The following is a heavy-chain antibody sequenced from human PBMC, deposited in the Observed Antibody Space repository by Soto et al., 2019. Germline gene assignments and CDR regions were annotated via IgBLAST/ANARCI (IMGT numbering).Heavy chain of an antibody. D-gene: IGHD2-21*01. CDR1: GFTFSSYS. Sequence: EVHLVESGGELVQPGGSLRLSCVASGFTFSSYSMNWVRQVPGKGLEWVSYIRGVSDVIYYAESVQGRFTISRDNAKNSLYLRLKRLRGGDAAVSYCVRDHICAFEMCGHGTMVTV. V-gene: IGHV3-48*01. J-gene: IGHJ3*02. CDR2: IRGVSDVI. CDR3: VRDHICAFEM.